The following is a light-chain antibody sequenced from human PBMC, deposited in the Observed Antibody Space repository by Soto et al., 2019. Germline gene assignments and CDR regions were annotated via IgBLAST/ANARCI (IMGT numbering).Light chain of an antibody. V-gene: IGLV2-14*01. CDR3: SSYTSSSTVI. CDR1: GSDVGGYNY. Sequence: QSALTQPASVSGSPGQSITISCTGTGSDVGGYNYVSWYQQYPGKAPKLMIYEVSSRPSGVSNRFSGSKSGNTASLTISGLQAEDEADYYCSSYTSSSTVIFAGGTKVTVL. J-gene: IGLJ2*01. CDR2: EVS.